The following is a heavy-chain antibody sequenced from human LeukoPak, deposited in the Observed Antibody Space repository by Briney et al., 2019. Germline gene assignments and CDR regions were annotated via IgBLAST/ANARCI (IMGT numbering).Heavy chain of an antibody. CDR2: IWYDGSNK. CDR3: ARDLEVAAAGIDY. V-gene: IGHV3-33*01. D-gene: IGHD6-13*01. J-gene: IGHJ4*02. CDR1: GFTFSSYG. Sequence: PGGSLRLSCAASGFTFSSYGMHWVRQAPGKGREWVAVIWYDGSNKYYADSVKGRFTISRDNSKNTLYLQMNSRRAEDTAVYYCARDLEVAAAGIDYWGQGTLVTVSS.